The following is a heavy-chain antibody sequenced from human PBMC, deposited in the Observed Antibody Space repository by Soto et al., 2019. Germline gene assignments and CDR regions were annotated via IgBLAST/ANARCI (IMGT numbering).Heavy chain of an antibody. D-gene: IGHD3-10*01. V-gene: IGHV3-23*01. CDR2: ISASGDGT. CDR1: GFTFSSFA. CDR3: AKVDGFLWFELDS. J-gene: IGHJ4*02. Sequence: EVQLLESGGGLVQPGGSLRLSCAASGFTFSSFAMSGVRQAPGKGLEWVSAISASGDGTYYADSVKGRFTISRDNSKNTLYLQMSSLRAEDTAVYYCAKVDGFLWFELDSWGQGPWSPSPQ.